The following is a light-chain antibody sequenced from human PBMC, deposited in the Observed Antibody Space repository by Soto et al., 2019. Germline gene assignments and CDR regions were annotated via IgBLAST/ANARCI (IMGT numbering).Light chain of an antibody. J-gene: IGKJ1*01. CDR1: QSVSSN. Sequence: EIVMTQSPATLSVSPGERATLSCRASQSVSSNLAWYQQKPGQAPRILSYGASTRATGIPARFSGSGSGTDFTLTISSLEPEDFAVYYCQQRSNWPRTFGQGTKVDIK. CDR3: QQRSNWPRT. CDR2: GAS. V-gene: IGKV3-15*01.